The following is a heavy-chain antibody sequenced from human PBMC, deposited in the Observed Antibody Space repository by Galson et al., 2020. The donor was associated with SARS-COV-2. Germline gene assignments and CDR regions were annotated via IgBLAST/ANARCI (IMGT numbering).Heavy chain of an antibody. CDR3: ARDPRYCGSTSCYTLFDS. D-gene: IGHD2-2*02. V-gene: IGHV3-74*01. J-gene: IGHJ4*02. CDR2: INSDGSDT. Sequence: GGSLRLSCAASGFTFNSYWMHWVRHAPGKGLVWVSRINSDGSDTTYADSVKGRFTISRDTAKNTLYLQMNNLRAEDTAVYYCARDPRYCGSTSCYTLFDSWGQGTLVTVSS. CDR1: GFTFNSYW.